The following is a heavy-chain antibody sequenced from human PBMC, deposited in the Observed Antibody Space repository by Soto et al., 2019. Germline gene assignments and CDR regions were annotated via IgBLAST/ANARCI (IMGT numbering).Heavy chain of an antibody. J-gene: IGHJ6*02. D-gene: IGHD6-19*01. CDR2: INSDGSST. CDR3: ARDGPSLQSAVADPGYYYSYGMDV. Sequence: GGSLRLSCAASGFTFSSYWMHWVRQAPGKGLVWVSRINSDGSSTNYADSVKGRFTISRDNAKNTLYLQMNSLRAEDSAVYYCARDGPSLQSAVADPGYYYSYGMDVWGQGTTVTVSS. V-gene: IGHV3-74*01. CDR1: GFTFSSYW.